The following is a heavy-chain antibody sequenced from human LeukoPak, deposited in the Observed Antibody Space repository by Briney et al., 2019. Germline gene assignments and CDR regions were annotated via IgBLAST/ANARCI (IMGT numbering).Heavy chain of an antibody. Sequence: GASVKVSCKASGYTFTTYEINWVRQATGQGPEWMGWINPNSGGTNYAQKFQGRVTMTRDTSISTAYMELSRLRSDDTAVYYCASTTRYYYDSSGLLRRDYWGQGTLVTVSS. CDR3: ASTTRYYYDSSGLLRRDY. CDR2: INPNSGGT. J-gene: IGHJ4*02. CDR1: GYTFTTYE. D-gene: IGHD3-22*01. V-gene: IGHV1-2*02.